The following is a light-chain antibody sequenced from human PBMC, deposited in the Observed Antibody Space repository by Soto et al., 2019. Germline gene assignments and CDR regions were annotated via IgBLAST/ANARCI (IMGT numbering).Light chain of an antibody. J-gene: IGLJ7*01. CDR3: SSYADSNNYVL. V-gene: IGLV2-8*01. CDR1: SSDVGAYDY. Sequence: QSALTQPPSATGSPGQPVTIPCAGTSSDVGAYDYVSWYQQHPGKAPKVMIYEVTKRPSGVPDRFSGSKSGNTASLTVSGLQAEDEADYYCSSYADSNNYVLFGGGTQLTVL. CDR2: EVT.